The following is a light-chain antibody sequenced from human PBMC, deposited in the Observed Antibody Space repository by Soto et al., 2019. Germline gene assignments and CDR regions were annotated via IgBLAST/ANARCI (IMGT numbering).Light chain of an antibody. V-gene: IGKV1-39*01. CDR1: QSISSY. J-gene: IGKJ5*01. CDR2: AAS. CDR3: QQSYSTPPT. Sequence: DIQMTQSPSSLSASVGARVPITCRASQSISSYLNWYQQKPGKAPKLLIYAASSLRSGVPSRFSGSGSGTDFTLTISSLQPEDFATYYCQQSYSTPPTFGQGTRLEIK.